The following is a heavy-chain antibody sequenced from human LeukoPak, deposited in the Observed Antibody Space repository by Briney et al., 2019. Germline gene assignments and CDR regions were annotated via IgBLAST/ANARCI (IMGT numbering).Heavy chain of an antibody. CDR2: IYYSGST. Sequence: SETLSLTCTVSGGSISSYYWSWIRQPPGKGLDWIGYIYYSGSTNYNPSLKSRVTISVDTSKNQFSLKLSSVTAADTAVYYCARDLNDSSGYYYYAFDIWGQGTMVTVSS. J-gene: IGHJ3*02. CDR1: GGSISSYY. V-gene: IGHV4-59*01. D-gene: IGHD3-22*01. CDR3: ARDLNDSSGYYYYAFDI.